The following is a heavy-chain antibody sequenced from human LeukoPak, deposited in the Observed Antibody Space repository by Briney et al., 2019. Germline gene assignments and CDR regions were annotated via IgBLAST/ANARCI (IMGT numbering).Heavy chain of an antibody. Sequence: GGSLRLSCAASGFTFSSYGMHWVRQAPGKGLEWVAVISYDGSNKYYADSVKGRFTISRDNSKNTLYLQMNSLRAEDTAVYYCARVLQGVRRQYYYYGMDVWGQGTTVTVSS. CDR2: ISYDGSNK. CDR3: ARVLQGVRRQYYYYGMDV. V-gene: IGHV3-30*03. CDR1: GFTFSSYG. J-gene: IGHJ6*02.